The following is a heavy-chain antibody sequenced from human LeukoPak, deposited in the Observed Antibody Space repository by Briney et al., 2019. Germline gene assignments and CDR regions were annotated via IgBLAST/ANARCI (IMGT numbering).Heavy chain of an antibody. CDR3: ASFVGNNWFDP. Sequence: TASETLSLTCAVYGGSFSGYYWSWIRQPPGKGLEWIGEINHSGSTNYNPSLKSRVTISVDTSKNQFSLKLSSVTAADTAVYYCASFVGNNWFDPWGQGTLVTVSS. D-gene: IGHD1-26*01. CDR2: INHSGST. CDR1: GGSFSGYY. V-gene: IGHV4-34*01. J-gene: IGHJ5*02.